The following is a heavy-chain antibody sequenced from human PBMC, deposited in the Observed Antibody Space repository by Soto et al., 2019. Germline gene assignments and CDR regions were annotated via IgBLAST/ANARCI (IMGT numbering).Heavy chain of an antibody. Sequence: VASVKVSCKASGFTFTSSAVHWVRQAPGQGLELMGWINPKSGVTNYAQKFQGRVTMTRDTSFSTAYMELSRLRSDDTAIYYCARDLKYYDILTGYYKEGYYFDYWGQGTLVTVSS. V-gene: IGHV1-2*02. J-gene: IGHJ4*02. CDR1: GFTFTSSA. D-gene: IGHD3-9*01. CDR2: INPKSGVT. CDR3: ARDLKYYDILTGYYKEGYYFDY.